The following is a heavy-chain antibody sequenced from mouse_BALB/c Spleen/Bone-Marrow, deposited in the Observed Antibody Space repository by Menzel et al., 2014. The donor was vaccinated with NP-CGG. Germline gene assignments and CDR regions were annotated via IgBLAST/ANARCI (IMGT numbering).Heavy chain of an antibody. Sequence: EVKLVESGGGLVKPGGSLKLSCAASGFAFSSYDMSWVRQTPEKRLEWVAYISSGGGSTYYPDTVKGRFTISRDNAKNTLYLQMSRLKSEDTAMYYCARQGYGYVDFDVWGAGTTVTVSS. CDR2: ISSGGGST. CDR3: ARQGYGYVDFDV. CDR1: GFAFSSYD. D-gene: IGHD1-2*01. J-gene: IGHJ1*01. V-gene: IGHV5-12-1*01.